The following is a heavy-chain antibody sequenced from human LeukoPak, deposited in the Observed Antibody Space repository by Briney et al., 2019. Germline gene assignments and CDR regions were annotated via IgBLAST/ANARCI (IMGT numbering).Heavy chain of an antibody. D-gene: IGHD4-23*01. Sequence: ASVRLSCKPSGYTFTGHYMHWVRQAPGQGLEWMGRINPNSGGTDYAQKFQGRVTMTRDTSISTAYMELSGLRSDDTAVYYCARGWLAETTVVTPYNYWGQGTLVTVSP. J-gene: IGHJ4*02. CDR1: GYTFTGHY. CDR3: ARGWLAETTVVTPYNY. V-gene: IGHV1-2*06. CDR2: INPNSGGT.